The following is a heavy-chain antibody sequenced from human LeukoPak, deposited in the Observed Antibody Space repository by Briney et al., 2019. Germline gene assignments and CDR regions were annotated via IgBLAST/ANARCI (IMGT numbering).Heavy chain of an antibody. J-gene: IGHJ4*02. Sequence: GRSLRLSCAASGFTFSSYGMHWVRQAPGKGLEWGAVISYDGSNKYYADSVKGRFTISRDNSKNTLYLQMDSLRAEDTAVYYCASDYGGIFYWGQGTLVTVSS. CDR1: GFTFSSYG. V-gene: IGHV3-30*03. CDR3: ASDYGGIFY. D-gene: IGHD4-23*01. CDR2: ISYDGSNK.